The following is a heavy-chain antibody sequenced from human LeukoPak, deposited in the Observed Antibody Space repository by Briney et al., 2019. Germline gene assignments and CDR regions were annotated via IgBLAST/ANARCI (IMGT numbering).Heavy chain of an antibody. J-gene: IGHJ2*01. CDR1: GASISRSSHY. D-gene: IGHD3-10*01. V-gene: IGHV4-39*02. Sequence: NPSETLSLTCTVSGASISRSSHYWGWIRQPPGKGLEWIGTISYSGNTYYDPSLKSRLTISVDTSENRFSLRLSSVTAADTAVYYCARGRVWFGFFDLWGRGTLLTVSA. CDR3: ARGRVWFGFFDL. CDR2: ISYSGNT.